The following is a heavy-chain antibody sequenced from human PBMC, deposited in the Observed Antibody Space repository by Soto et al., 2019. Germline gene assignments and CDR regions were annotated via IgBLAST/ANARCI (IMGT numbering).Heavy chain of an antibody. CDR1: GFSLTTSGVG. J-gene: IGHJ4*02. V-gene: IGHV2-5*02. Sequence: QITLKESGPTLVKPTQTLTLTCTFSGFSLTTSGVGVGWIRQPPGKALEWFALLYWDDDNQYSPSLRNRLTLTKDTSKNQVVLTMTNMDPVDTATYYCAHGSGWLFDYWGQGTLVTVSS. D-gene: IGHD6-19*01. CDR3: AHGSGWLFDY. CDR2: LYWDDDN.